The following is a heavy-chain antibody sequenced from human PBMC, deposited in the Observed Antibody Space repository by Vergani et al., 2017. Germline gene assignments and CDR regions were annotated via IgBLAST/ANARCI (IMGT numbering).Heavy chain of an antibody. J-gene: IGHJ4*02. CDR3: ARDSLYQDSSGYLFDY. D-gene: IGHD3-22*01. V-gene: IGHV1-46*01. CDR1: GYTFTSYY. Sequence: QVQLVQSGAEVKKPGASVKVSCKASGYTFTSYYMHWVRQAPGQGLEWMGIINPSGGSTSYAQKFQGRVTMTRDTSTSTVYMELSSLRSEDTAVYYCARDSLYQDSSGYLFDYWGQGTLVTVSP. CDR2: INPSGGST.